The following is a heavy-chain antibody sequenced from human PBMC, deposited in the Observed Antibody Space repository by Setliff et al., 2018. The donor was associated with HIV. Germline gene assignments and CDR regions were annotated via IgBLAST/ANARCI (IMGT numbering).Heavy chain of an antibody. D-gene: IGHD3-22*01. CDR3: ARGGGGYYYVGAVDT. V-gene: IGHV1-8*01. J-gene: IGHJ3*02. Sequence: ASVKVSCKASGHTFTNVDIHWLRRATGQGLEWMGWMNPNTGVSGYALKFQGRVTMTGNTAISTAYMELSSLRSEATAGYYCARGGGGYYYVGAVDTWGQGRGGTV. CDR1: GHTFTNVD. CDR2: MNPNTGVS.